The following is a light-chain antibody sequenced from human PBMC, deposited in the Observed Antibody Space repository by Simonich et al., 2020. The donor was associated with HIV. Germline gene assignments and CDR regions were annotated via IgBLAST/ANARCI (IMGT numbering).Light chain of an antibody. V-gene: IGLV1-40*01. Sequence: SVLTQPPSVSGAPGQRVTMSCTGSSSNIGAGYDVHWYQQFPGTAPKLLTYRNSNRPSGVPDRFSGSKSGTSASLAITGLQAEDEADYYCQSYDSSLEGVFGGGTKLTVL. CDR2: RNS. J-gene: IGLJ3*02. CDR3: QSYDSSLEGV. CDR1: SSNIGAGYD.